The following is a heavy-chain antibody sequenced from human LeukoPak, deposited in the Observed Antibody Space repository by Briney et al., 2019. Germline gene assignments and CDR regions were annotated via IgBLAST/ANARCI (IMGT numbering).Heavy chain of an antibody. CDR2: IKSKTDGGTT. Sequence: GGSPRLSCAASGFTFSNAWMSWVRQAPGKGLEWVGRIKSKTDGGTTDYAAPVKGRFTISRDDSKNTPYLQMNSLKTEDTAVYYCTTDITIFGVVTNDYWGQGTLVTVSS. J-gene: IGHJ4*02. D-gene: IGHD3-3*01. CDR1: GFTFSNAW. CDR3: TTDITIFGVVTNDY. V-gene: IGHV3-15*01.